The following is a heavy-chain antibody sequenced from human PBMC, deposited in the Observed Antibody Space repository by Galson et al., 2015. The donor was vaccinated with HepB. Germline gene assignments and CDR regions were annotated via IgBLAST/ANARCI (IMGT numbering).Heavy chain of an antibody. Sequence: SLRLSCAASGFTFSSYGMHWVRQAPGKGLEWVSYISSSSSTIYYADSVKGRFTISRDNAKNSLYLQMNSLRAEDTAVYYCARGRVGYDSATYYYYGMDVWGQGTTVTVSS. J-gene: IGHJ6*02. D-gene: IGHD5-12*01. CDR2: ISSSSSTI. CDR3: ARGRVGYDSATYYYYGMDV. V-gene: IGHV3-48*01. CDR1: GFTFSSYG.